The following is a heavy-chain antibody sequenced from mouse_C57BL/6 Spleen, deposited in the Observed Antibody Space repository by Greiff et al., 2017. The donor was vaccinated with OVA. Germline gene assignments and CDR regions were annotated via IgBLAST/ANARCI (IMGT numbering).Heavy chain of an antibody. CDR1: GYAFTNYL. J-gene: IGHJ3*01. V-gene: IGHV1-54*01. CDR3: ARSGDVTY. D-gene: IGHD3-1*01. Sequence: VQLQQSGAELVRPGTSVKVSCKASGYAFTNYLIEWVKQRPGQGLEWIGVINPGSGGTNYNEKFKGKATLTADKSSSTAYMQISSLTSEDSAVYFCARSGDVTYWGQGTLVTVSA. CDR2: INPGSGGT.